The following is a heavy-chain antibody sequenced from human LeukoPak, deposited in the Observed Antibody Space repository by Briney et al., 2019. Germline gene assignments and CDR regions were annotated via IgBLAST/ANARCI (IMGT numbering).Heavy chain of an antibody. V-gene: IGHV4-34*01. D-gene: IGHD3-10*01. CDR2: INHSGST. CDR3: ARGSDYYGSGSYFPYNWFDP. J-gene: IGHJ5*02. CDR1: GGSFSGYY. Sequence: PSETLSLTCAVYGGSFSGYYWSCIRQPPGKGLEWIGEINHSGSTNYNPSLKSRVTISVDTSKNQFSLKLSSVTAADTAVYYCARGSDYYGSGSYFPYNWFDPWGQGTLVTVSS.